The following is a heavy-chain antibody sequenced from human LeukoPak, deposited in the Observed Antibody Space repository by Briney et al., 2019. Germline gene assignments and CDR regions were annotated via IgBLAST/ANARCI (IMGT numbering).Heavy chain of an antibody. CDR1: GFTFSSYG. V-gene: IGHV3-48*04. D-gene: IGHD6-19*01. J-gene: IGHJ4*02. CDR3: ARESIAVAGAPFDY. CDR2: ISSGSTI. Sequence: QPGRSLRLSCAASGFTFSSYGMHWVRQAPGKGLEWVSYISSGSTIYDADSVRGRFTISRDNAKNSLYLQMNSLRAEDTAVYYCARESIAVAGAPFDYWGQGTLVTVSS.